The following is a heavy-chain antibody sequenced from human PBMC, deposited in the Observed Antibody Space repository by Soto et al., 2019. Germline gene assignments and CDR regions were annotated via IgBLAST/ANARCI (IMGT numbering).Heavy chain of an antibody. J-gene: IGHJ6*02. D-gene: IGHD3-3*01. Sequence: ASVKVSCKASGGTFSSYAISWVRQAPGQGLEWMGIINPSGGSTSYAQKFQGRVTMTRDTSTSTVYMELSSLRSEDTAVYYCARDHYDFWSGYPGAHYYYYYGMDVWGQGTTVTVSS. CDR2: INPSGGST. CDR3: ARDHYDFWSGYPGAHYYYYYGMDV. CDR1: GGTFSSYA. V-gene: IGHV1-46*01.